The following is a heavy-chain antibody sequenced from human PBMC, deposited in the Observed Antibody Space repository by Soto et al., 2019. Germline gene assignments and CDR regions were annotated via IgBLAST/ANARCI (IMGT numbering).Heavy chain of an antibody. CDR1: GDSLSPYY. D-gene: IGHD2-15*01. Sequence: PSETLSLTCTVSGDSLSPYYWSWIRQPPGKGLEWIGYMFYSGSTNYNPSLKSRVTISVDTAKNQFSLKLSSVTAADTAVYYCARGGLEDSDAFDVWGQGTMVTVSS. CDR3: ARGGLEDSDAFDV. J-gene: IGHJ3*01. V-gene: IGHV4-59*08. CDR2: MFYSGST.